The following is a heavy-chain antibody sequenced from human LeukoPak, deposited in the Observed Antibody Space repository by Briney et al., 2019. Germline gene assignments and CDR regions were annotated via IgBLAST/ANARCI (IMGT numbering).Heavy chain of an antibody. CDR1: GFTFSSYA. CDR2: ISGSGGST. V-gene: IGHV3-23*01. Sequence: PGGSLRLSCAASGFTFSSYAMSWVRKAPRKGLEWVSAISGSGGSTYYADSVKSRFTISRDNTKDMVYLQMNSLTTADTAVYYCARSYSHPEYWGQGTLVTVSS. D-gene: IGHD1-26*01. CDR3: ARSYSHPEY. J-gene: IGHJ4*02.